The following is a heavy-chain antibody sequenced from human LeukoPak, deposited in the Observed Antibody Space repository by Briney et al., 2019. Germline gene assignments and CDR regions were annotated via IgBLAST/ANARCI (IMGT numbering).Heavy chain of an antibody. D-gene: IGHD3-3*01. Sequence: GGSLRLSCAASGFTFSSYAMSWVRQAPGKGLEWVSAISGSGGSTYHADSVKGRFTISRDNSKNTLYLQMDSLRAEDTAVYYCARDYDFWSGYYSPTRGYFGYWGQGTLVTVSS. CDR3: ARDYDFWSGYYSPTRGYFGY. J-gene: IGHJ4*02. CDR2: ISGSGGST. CDR1: GFTFSSYA. V-gene: IGHV3-23*01.